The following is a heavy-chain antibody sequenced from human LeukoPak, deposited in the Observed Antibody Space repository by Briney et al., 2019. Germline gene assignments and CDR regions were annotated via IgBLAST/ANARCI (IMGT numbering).Heavy chain of an antibody. CDR1: GGSSSGYY. CDR3: ASSNYYDSSGYYYPFDY. CDR2: TNHSGST. V-gene: IGHV4-34*01. Sequence: SETLSLTCAVYGGSSSGYYWSWIRQPPGKGLEWIGETNHSGSTNYNPSLKSRVTISVDTSKNQFSLKLSSVTAADTAVYYCASSNYYDSSGYYYPFDYWGQGTLVTVSS. D-gene: IGHD3-22*01. J-gene: IGHJ4*02.